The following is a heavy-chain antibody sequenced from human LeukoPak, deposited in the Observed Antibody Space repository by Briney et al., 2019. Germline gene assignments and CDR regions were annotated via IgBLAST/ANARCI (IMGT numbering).Heavy chain of an antibody. CDR2: INHSGST. D-gene: IGHD6-6*01. CDR1: GGSFSGYY. V-gene: IGHV4-34*01. J-gene: IGHJ4*02. Sequence: SETLSLTCAVYGGSFSGYYWSWIRQPPGKGLEWIGEINHSGSTNYNPSLKSRVTISVDTSKNQFSLKLSSVTAADTAVYYCARPGVGIAARFDYWGQGTLVTVSS. CDR3: ARPGVGIAARFDY.